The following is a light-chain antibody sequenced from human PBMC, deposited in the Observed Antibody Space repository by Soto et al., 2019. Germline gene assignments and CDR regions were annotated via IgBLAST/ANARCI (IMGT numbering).Light chain of an antibody. Sequence: EVVMTQSPATLSVSPGEGATLSCRASQNVGNNLAWYQQKPGQAPRLLIQDASTRATGIPARFSGSGSGTAFTLTISNLQSEDFAVYYCQLYNTWPITFGQGTRLEIK. CDR1: QNVGNN. CDR2: DAS. CDR3: QLYNTWPIT. V-gene: IGKV3-15*01. J-gene: IGKJ5*01.